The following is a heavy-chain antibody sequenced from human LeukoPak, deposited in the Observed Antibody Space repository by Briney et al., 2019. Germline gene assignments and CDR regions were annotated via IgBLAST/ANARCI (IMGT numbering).Heavy chain of an antibody. Sequence: GASVKVSCKASGYTFTAYYMHWVRQAPGQGLEWMGWIDPNSGATDSAQKFQGRVTVIRDTSINTVYMELSRLTSDDTAVYYCARGRASLTAWFVPWGQGTLVTVSS. D-gene: IGHD1-20*01. CDR2: IDPNSGAT. CDR1: GYTFTAYY. J-gene: IGHJ5*02. CDR3: ARGRASLTAWFVP. V-gene: IGHV1-2*02.